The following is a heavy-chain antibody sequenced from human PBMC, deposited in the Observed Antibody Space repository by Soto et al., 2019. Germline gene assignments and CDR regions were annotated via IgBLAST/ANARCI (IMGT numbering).Heavy chain of an antibody. D-gene: IGHD5-12*01. CDR3: ARDSAYAFDY. Sequence: LRLSCAASGFTFSSYSMSWVRQAPGKGLEWVSSISSGSSGIYYADSVKGRFTISRDNAKNSLYLQMNSLRAEDTAVYFCARDSAYAFDYWGQGALVTVSS. CDR1: GFTFSSYS. CDR2: ISSGSSGI. J-gene: IGHJ4*02. V-gene: IGHV3-21*01.